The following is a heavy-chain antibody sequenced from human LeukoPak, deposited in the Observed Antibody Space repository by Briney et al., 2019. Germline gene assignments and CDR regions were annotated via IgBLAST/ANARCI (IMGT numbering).Heavy chain of an antibody. CDR1: GCSISSHY. CDR3: ARGGPYYFDY. CDR2: IYYSGST. J-gene: IGHJ4*02. V-gene: IGHV4-59*11. Sequence: PSETLSLTCTVSGCSISSHYCSWIRQPPWKGLEWIGYIYYSGSTNYNPSLKRRVTISVDTSKNQFSLKLSSVTGADTDVYYCARGGPYYFDYWGQGTLVTVSS. D-gene: IGHD1-26*01.